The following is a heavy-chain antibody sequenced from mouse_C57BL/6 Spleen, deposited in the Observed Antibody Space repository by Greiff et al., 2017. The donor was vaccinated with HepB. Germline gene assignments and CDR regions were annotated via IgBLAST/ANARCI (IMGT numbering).Heavy chain of an antibody. CDR1: GFNIKDDY. CDR3: TTYDGYLYAMDY. J-gene: IGHJ4*01. D-gene: IGHD2-3*01. V-gene: IGHV14-4*01. Sequence: EVQLQQSGAELVRPGASVKLSCTASGFNIKDDYMHWVKQRPEQGLEWIGWIDPENGDTEYASKFQGKATITADTSSNTAYLQLSSLTSEDTAVYYGTTYDGYLYAMDYWGQGTSVTVSS. CDR2: IDPENGDT.